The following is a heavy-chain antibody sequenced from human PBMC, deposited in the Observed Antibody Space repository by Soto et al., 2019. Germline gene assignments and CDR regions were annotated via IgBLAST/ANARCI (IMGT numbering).Heavy chain of an antibody. V-gene: IGHV4-31*03. D-gene: IGHD3-3*01. CDR3: ARRVGWLKGALDF. Sequence: SETLSLTCTVSGGSMSSGGYYWSWIRQHPGKGLECIGYIYYSGSTYYNPSLKSRVTISVDTSKNQFSLKLSSVTAADTAVYYCARRVGWLKGALDFWGQGTLVTVSS. CDR2: IYYSGST. CDR1: GGSMSSGGYY. J-gene: IGHJ4*02.